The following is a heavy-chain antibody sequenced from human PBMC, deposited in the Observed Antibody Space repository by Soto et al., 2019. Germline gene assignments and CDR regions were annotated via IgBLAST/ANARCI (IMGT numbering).Heavy chain of an antibody. CDR1: GGSFSGYY. J-gene: IGHJ4*02. Sequence: QVQLQQWGAGLLKPSETLSLTCAVYGGSFSGYYWSWIRQSLGKGLEWIGEINHSGSTNYNPSLKSRVTISVDTSKNQFSLKLSSVTAADTAVYYCARAGLHYDFWSGYSYYFDYWGQGTLVPVSS. V-gene: IGHV4-34*01. CDR3: ARAGLHYDFWSGYSYYFDY. CDR2: INHSGST. D-gene: IGHD3-3*01.